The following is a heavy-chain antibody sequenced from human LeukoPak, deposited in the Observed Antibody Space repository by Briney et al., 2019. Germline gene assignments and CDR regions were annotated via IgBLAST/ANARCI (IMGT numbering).Heavy chain of an antibody. J-gene: IGHJ6*03. CDR2: INHSGST. D-gene: IGHD1-7*01. Sequence: PSETLSLTCAVYGGSFSGYYWSWIRQPPGKGLEWIGEINHSGSTNYNPSLKSRVTISVDTSKNQFSLKLSSVTAADTAVYYCAGSRTLRRYYYYYMDVWGKGTTVTVSS. V-gene: IGHV4-34*01. CDR1: GGSFSGYY. CDR3: AGSRTLRRYYYYYMDV.